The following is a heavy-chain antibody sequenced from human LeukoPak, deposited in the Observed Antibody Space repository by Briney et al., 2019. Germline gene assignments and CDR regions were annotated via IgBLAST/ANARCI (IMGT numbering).Heavy chain of an antibody. CDR1: GFTFDDYA. J-gene: IGHJ4*02. CDR3: AKDDVYDILTGYQLGS. Sequence: GRSLRLSCAASGFTFDDYAMHWVRQAPGKGLEWVSGISWNSGSIGYADSVKGRFTISRDNAKNSLYLQMNSLRAEDTALYYCAKDDVYDILTGYQLGSWGQGTLVTVSS. D-gene: IGHD3-9*01. V-gene: IGHV3-9*01. CDR2: ISWNSGSI.